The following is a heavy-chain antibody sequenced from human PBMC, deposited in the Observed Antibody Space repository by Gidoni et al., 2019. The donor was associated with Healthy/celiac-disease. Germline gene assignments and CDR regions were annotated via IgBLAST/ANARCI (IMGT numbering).Heavy chain of an antibody. CDR2: ISYDGSNK. CDR1: GFTFSSYA. Sequence: QVQLVESGGGVVQPGRSLSLSCAASGFTFSSYAMHWVRQAPGKGLEWVAVISYDGSNKYYADSVKGRFTISRDNSKNTLYLQMNSLRAEDTAVYYCAKLGGGYYYDSSGYPFDYWGQGTLVTVSS. D-gene: IGHD3-22*01. J-gene: IGHJ4*02. CDR3: AKLGGGYYYDSSGYPFDY. V-gene: IGHV3-30*18.